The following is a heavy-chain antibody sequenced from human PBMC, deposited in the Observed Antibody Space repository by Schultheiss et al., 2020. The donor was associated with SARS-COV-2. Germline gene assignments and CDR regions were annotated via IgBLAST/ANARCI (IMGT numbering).Heavy chain of an antibody. Sequence: GGSLRLSCAASGFTFSSYEMNWVRQAPGKGLEWVSTITGSGGTTYYVDSVKGRFTISRDNSENTLSLQMNSLRTEDTAVYYCAIDPNWPLGYWGQGTLVTVSS. D-gene: IGHD7-27*01. J-gene: IGHJ4*02. CDR3: AIDPNWPLGY. CDR1: GFTFSSYE. V-gene: IGHV3-23*01. CDR2: ITGSGGTT.